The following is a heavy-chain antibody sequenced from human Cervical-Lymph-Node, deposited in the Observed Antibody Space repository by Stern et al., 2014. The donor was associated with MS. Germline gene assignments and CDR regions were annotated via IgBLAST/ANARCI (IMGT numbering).Heavy chain of an antibody. Sequence: QVQLVESGAEVKKPGSSVKVSCKASGGTFNSYVISWGRQAPGQGLEWMGGLVTRFSTTRYAQKLQGRVTITADESRSTTYMELTSLRSDDTAVYYCARGGIGSSRLYYHFYGMDVWGQGTTVTVSS. V-gene: IGHV1-69*01. CDR1: GGTFNSYV. D-gene: IGHD6-6*01. CDR2: LVTRFSTT. CDR3: ARGGIGSSRLYYHFYGMDV. J-gene: IGHJ6*02.